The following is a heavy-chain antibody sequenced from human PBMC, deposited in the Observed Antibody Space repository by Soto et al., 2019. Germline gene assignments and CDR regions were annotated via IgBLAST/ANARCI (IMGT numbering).Heavy chain of an antibody. CDR2: FDPEDGET. V-gene: IGHV1-24*01. CDR3: ATGYDSSGYGLRVDAFDI. CDR1: GYTLTELS. D-gene: IGHD3-22*01. Sequence: ASVKVSCKVSGYTLTELSMHWVRQAPGKGLEWMGGFDPEDGETIYAQKFQGRVTMTEDTSTDTAYMELSSLRSEDTAVYYCATGYDSSGYGLRVDAFDIWGQGTMVTVS. J-gene: IGHJ3*02.